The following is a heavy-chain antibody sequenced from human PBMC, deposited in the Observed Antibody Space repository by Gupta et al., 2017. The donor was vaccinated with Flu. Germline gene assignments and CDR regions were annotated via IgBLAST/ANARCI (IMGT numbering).Heavy chain of an antibody. J-gene: IGHJ4*02. CDR2: ITWNGGDV. V-gene: IGHV3-9*02. D-gene: IGHD3/OR15-3a*01. Sequence: EVQLVESGGGLVQPGGSLTLCCAASGFTSDDYAMHWVRQPPGKGLEWVSGITWNGGDVGYADFVRGRFTISRDNAKNSLYLQMNNLRPEDSALYYCVKDKDTFIDLFYFDYWGQGIVVTVSS. CDR1: GFTSDDYA. CDR3: VKDKDTFIDLFYFDY.